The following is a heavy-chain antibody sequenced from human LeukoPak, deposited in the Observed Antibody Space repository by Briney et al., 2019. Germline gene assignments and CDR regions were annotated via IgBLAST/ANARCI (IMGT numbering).Heavy chain of an antibody. Sequence: GASVKVSCKASGYTFTGYYMHWVRQAPGQGLEWMGWINPNSGGTNYAQKFQGWVTMTRDTSISTAYMELSRLRSDDTAVYYCARGPPYSFVVVPAARLNWFDPWGQGTLVTVSS. J-gene: IGHJ5*02. CDR1: GYTFTGYY. D-gene: IGHD2-2*01. CDR3: ARGPPYSFVVVPAARLNWFDP. V-gene: IGHV1-2*04. CDR2: INPNSGGT.